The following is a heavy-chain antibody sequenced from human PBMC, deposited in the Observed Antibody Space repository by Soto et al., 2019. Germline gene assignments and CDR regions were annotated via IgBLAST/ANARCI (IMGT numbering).Heavy chain of an antibody. V-gene: IGHV1-69*13. Sequence: ASVKVSCKASGYPFTSYAISWVRQAPGQGLEWMGGIIPIYGTTHYAQKFQDRLKLTADESTGTAYMELSSLRSDDTGVYYCARDGMGTIVGGMDVWGQGTTVTVSS. CDR3: ARDGMGTIVGGMDV. D-gene: IGHD7-27*01. J-gene: IGHJ6*02. CDR2: IIPIYGTT. CDR1: GYPFTSYA.